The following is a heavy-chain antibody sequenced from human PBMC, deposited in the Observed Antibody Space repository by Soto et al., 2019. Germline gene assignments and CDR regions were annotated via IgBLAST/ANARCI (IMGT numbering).Heavy chain of an antibody. J-gene: IGHJ3*02. V-gene: IGHV3-23*01. CDR3: AKAPSTLVNPGEAFDI. CDR1: GFTFSSYA. D-gene: IGHD2-2*01. CDR2: ISGSGGST. Sequence: EVQLLESGGGLVQPGGSLRLSCAASGFTFSSYAMSWVRQAPGKGLEWVSAISGSGGSTYYADSVKGRFTISRDNSKNTLYLQMTSLRAEDTAVYYWAKAPSTLVNPGEAFDIWGQGTMVTVSS.